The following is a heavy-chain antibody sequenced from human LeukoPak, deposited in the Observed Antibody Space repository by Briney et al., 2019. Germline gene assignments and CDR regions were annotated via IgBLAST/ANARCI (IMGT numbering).Heavy chain of an antibody. CDR2: IYSGDNT. D-gene: IGHD3-10*01. V-gene: IGHV3-53*01. Sequence: PGGSLRLSCAASGFSVSNNYMGWVRQAPGKGLEWVSVIYSGDNTYYADSVKGGLTIFRDNYKNTMYHQMNNLRGEETAVYFCVRESSGSYFSYWGQGTLVTVSS. CDR3: VRESSGSYFSY. J-gene: IGHJ4*02. CDR1: GFSVSNNY.